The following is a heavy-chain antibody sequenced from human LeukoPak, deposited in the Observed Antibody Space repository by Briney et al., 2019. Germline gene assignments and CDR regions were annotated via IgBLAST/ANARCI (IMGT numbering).Heavy chain of an antibody. CDR1: GGSFSGYY. J-gene: IGHJ4*02. Sequence: SETLSLTCAVYGGSFSGYYWSWIRQPPGKGLEWIGEINHSGSTNYNPSLKSRVTISVDTSKNQFSLKLSSVTAADTAVYYCARHAVRGVIIPYHYFDYWGQGTLVTVSS. CDR3: ARHAVRGVIIPYHYFDY. D-gene: IGHD3-10*01. V-gene: IGHV4-34*01. CDR2: INHSGST.